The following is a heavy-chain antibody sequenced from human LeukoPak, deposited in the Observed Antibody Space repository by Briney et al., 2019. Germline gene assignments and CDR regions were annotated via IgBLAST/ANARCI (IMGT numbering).Heavy chain of an antibody. D-gene: IGHD3-9*01. J-gene: IGHJ4*02. CDR2: ISSSGSTI. CDR3: ARDSSYDILTGYYRAYYFDY. CDR1: GFTFSSYE. Sequence: GGSLRLSCAASGFTFSSYEMNWVRQAPGKGLEWVSYISSSGSTIYYADSVKGRFTISRDNAKNSLYLQMNSLRAEDTAVYYCARDSSYDILTGYYRAYYFDYWGQGTLVTVSS. V-gene: IGHV3-48*03.